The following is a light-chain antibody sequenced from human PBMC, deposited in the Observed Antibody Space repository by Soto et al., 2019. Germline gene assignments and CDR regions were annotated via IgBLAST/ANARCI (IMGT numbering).Light chain of an antibody. Sequence: IVLTQSPGTLSLSPGDTATLSCRASQSVSSRYLGWYQQRPGQAPRLLIYGASSRATGIPDRFSGSGSGTDFTLTISRLEPEDFAVYYCHQYDNSPLTFGGGTKVDIK. CDR1: QSVSSRY. V-gene: IGKV3-20*01. CDR2: GAS. J-gene: IGKJ4*01. CDR3: HQYDNSPLT.